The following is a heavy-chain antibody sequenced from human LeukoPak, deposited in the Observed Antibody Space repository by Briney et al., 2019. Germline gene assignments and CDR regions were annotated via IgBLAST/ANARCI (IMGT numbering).Heavy chain of an antibody. CDR3: ARYQGSNSKNFDY. V-gene: IGHV3-48*02. D-gene: IGHD1-1*01. CDR1: GFTFSSYN. CDR2: ISSTSSIT. J-gene: IGHJ4*02. Sequence: PGGSLRLSCAASGFTFSSYNMNCVRQAPGKGLEWLSYISSTSSITYYADSVKGRFTISRDDAKNSLYLQMNSLRDEDTAVYYCARYQGSNSKNFDYWGQGSLVTVSS.